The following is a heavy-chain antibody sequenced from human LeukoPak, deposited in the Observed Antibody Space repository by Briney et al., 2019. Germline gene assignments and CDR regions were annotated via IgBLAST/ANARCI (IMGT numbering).Heavy chain of an antibody. CDR2: IYYSGST. CDR1: GGSISSGGYC. Sequence: SQTLSLTCTVSGGSISSGGYCWSWIRQHPGKGLEWIGYIYYSGSTYYNPSLKRRVTISVDRSKNQFSLKLSSVTAADTAVYYCARSCSSTSCYDGRFDPWGQGTLVTVSS. CDR3: ARSCSSTSCYDGRFDP. J-gene: IGHJ5*02. D-gene: IGHD2-2*01. V-gene: IGHV4-31*03.